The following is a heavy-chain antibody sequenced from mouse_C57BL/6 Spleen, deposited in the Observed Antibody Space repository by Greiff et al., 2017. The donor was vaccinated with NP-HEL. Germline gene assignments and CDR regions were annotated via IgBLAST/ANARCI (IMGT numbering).Heavy chain of an antibody. D-gene: IGHD2-5*01. CDR1: GYTFTSYW. Sequence: VQLQQPGAELVKPGASVKMSCKASGYTFTSYWITWVKQRPGQGLEWIGDIYPGSGSTNYNEKFKGKATLTVDTSSSTAYMQLSSLTSEDSAVYYFARDYSNYFDDWGQGTTLTVSA. CDR3: ARDYSNYFDD. CDR2: IYPGSGST. J-gene: IGHJ2*01. V-gene: IGHV1-55*01.